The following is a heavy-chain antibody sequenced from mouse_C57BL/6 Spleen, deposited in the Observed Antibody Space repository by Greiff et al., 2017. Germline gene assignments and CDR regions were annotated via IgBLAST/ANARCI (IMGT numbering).Heavy chain of an antibody. Sequence: EVNVVESGGGLVKPGGSLQLSCAASGFTFSSYAMSWVRQTPEKRLAWVATISDGGSYTYYPDNVKGRFTITIDNTKNNLYLHMNYLKSEDTAMYYCARDPFSYWGQGTTLTVSS. J-gene: IGHJ2*01. V-gene: IGHV5-4*01. CDR3: ARDPFSY. CDR2: ISDGGSYT. CDR1: GFTFSSYA.